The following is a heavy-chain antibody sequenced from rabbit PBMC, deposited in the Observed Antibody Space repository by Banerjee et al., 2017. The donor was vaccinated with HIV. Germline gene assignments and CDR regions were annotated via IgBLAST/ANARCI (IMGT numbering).Heavy chain of an antibody. J-gene: IGHJ6*01. CDR1: GFSFYTNA. D-gene: IGHD1-1*01. V-gene: IGHV1S47*01. CDR2: IYAGSSDTT. Sequence: QEQLEESGGDLVKPEGSLTLTCTASGFSFYTNAVCWVRQAPGKGLEWIACIYAGSSDTTHYASWVNGRFTISRSTSLNTVTLQMTSLTAADTATYFCARDTSSSFSSYGMDLWGPGTLVTVS. CDR3: ARDTSSSFSSYGMDL.